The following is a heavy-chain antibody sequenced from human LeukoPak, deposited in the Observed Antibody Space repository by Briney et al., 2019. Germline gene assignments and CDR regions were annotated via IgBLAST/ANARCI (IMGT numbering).Heavy chain of an antibody. Sequence: GGSLRLSCAASGVTFSNYGMSWVRQAPGKRLEWVSAISDSGSDTYYADSVKGRFTISRDNSKNTMYLQMNSLRAEDTAVYDCAKRVPYSSSSVDFDSWGQGTLVTVSS. CDR2: ISDSGSDT. V-gene: IGHV3-23*01. J-gene: IGHJ4*02. D-gene: IGHD6-6*01. CDR1: GVTFSNYG. CDR3: AKRVPYSSSSVDFDS.